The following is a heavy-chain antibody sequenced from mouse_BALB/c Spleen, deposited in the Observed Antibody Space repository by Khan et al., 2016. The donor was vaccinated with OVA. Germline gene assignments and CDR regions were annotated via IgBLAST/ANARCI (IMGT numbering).Heavy chain of an antibody. V-gene: IGHV1-76*01. Sequence: QVQLMQSGAELVRPGASVKLSCKTSGYTFTSYWIHWVKQRSGQGLEWVARIYPGTDNTYYNEKLKDKATLTADKSSSTAYMQLSSLKSEDSAVYFWAREEACGYFDYWGQGTTLTVSS. CDR1: GYTFTSYW. CDR3: AREEACGYFDY. J-gene: IGHJ2*01. CDR2: IYPGTDNT. D-gene: IGHD3-2*02.